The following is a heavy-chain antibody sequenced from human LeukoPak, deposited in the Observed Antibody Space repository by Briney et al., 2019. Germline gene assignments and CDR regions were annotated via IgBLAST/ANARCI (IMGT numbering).Heavy chain of an antibody. D-gene: IGHD2-2*01. V-gene: IGHV1-69*05. CDR2: IIPIFGTS. CDR1: GGTFSSYA. J-gene: IGHJ6*03. Sequence: ASVKVSCKASGGTFSSYAISRVRQASGQGLEWMGGIIPIFGTSNYAQKFQGRVTITTDESTSTAYMERSSLRSEDTAVYYCAARNPGYCSSTSCRKGDLYYYYMDVWGKGTTVTVSS. CDR3: AARNPGYCSSTSCRKGDLYYYYMDV.